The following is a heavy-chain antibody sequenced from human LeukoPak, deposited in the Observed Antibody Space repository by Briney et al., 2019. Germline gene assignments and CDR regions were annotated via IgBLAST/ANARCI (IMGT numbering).Heavy chain of an antibody. Sequence: GGSLRLSCVASGLTFDDYSMHWVRQAPGKGLEWVAGISWNSGSIGYADSVKGRFTISRDNSKNTLYLQMNSLRAEDTAVYYCAKPMYYYDSSGYFDYWGQGTLVTVSS. CDR3: AKPMYYYDSSGYFDY. CDR2: ISWNSGSI. V-gene: IGHV3-9*01. CDR1: GLTFDDYS. J-gene: IGHJ4*02. D-gene: IGHD3-22*01.